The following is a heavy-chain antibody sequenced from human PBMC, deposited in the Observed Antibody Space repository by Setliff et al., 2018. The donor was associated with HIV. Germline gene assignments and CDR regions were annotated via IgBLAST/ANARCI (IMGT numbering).Heavy chain of an antibody. CDR2: MNPTSGNT. CDR1: GGTFSSYA. D-gene: IGHD7-27*01. J-gene: IGHJ2*01. CDR3: ASAGDDWYFDL. V-gene: IGHV1-8*02. Sequence: ASVKVSCKASGGTFSSYAINWVRQATGQGLEWMGWMNPTSGNTGYAQKFQGRIAMTRKTSISTAYMELSSLRSEDTAVYYCASAGDDWYFDLWGRGTLVTVSS.